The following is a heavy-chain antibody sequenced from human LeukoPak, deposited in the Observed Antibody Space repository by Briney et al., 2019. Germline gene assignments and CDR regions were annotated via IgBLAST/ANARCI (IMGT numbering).Heavy chain of an antibody. CDR1: GYSISSGYY. J-gene: IGHJ5*02. CDR2: IYHSGST. Sequence: PSETLSLTCTVSGYSISSGYYWGWIRQPPGKGLEWIGSIYHSGSTCYNPSLKSRVTITVDTSKNQFSLKLSSVTAADTAVYYCARGYVEWLGVWFDPWGQGTLVTVSS. CDR3: ARGYVEWLGVWFDP. V-gene: IGHV4-38-2*02. D-gene: IGHD3-3*01.